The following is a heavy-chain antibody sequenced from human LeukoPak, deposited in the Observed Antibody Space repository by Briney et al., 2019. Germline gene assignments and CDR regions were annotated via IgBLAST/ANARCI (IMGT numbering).Heavy chain of an antibody. CDR3: ARADPASNWYYYYMDV. V-gene: IGHV3-7*05. D-gene: IGHD1-1*01. J-gene: IGHJ6*03. Sequence: GGSLRLSCATSGFTFSSDWMSWVRQAPGKGLEWVANIKPDGSDKNYVDSVKGRFTISRDNAKNSLYLQMNSLRAEDTALYYCARADPASNWYYYYMDVWGKGTTVTVSS. CDR1: GFTFSSDW. CDR2: IKPDGSDK.